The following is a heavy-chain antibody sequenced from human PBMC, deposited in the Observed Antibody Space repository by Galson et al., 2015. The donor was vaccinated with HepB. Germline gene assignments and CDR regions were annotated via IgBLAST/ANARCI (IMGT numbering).Heavy chain of an antibody. D-gene: IGHD3-9*01. Sequence: SLRLSCAASGFIFSSNVMHWVRQAPGKGLEWVAVISYDGSGKYYGDSVKGRFTISRDNSKKTLYLQMNSLRAEDTAVYYCAKGKYHDILTGYSHLELDYWGQGTLVTVSS. CDR3: AKGKYHDILTGYSHLELDY. CDR1: GFIFSSNV. V-gene: IGHV3-30*18. CDR2: ISYDGSGK. J-gene: IGHJ4*02.